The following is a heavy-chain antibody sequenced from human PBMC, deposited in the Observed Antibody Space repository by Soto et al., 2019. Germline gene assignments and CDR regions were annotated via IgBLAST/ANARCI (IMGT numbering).Heavy chain of an antibody. J-gene: IGHJ6*02. D-gene: IGHD6-19*01. V-gene: IGHV6-1*01. CDR2: TYYRSKWYN. Sequence: KQSPSRGLEWLGRTYYRSKWYNDYAGSVKSRISINPDTSKNQVSLQLNSVTPEDTAVYFCARGRGSGWNYYGMDVWGQGTTVTVSS. CDR3: ARGRGSGWNYYGMDV.